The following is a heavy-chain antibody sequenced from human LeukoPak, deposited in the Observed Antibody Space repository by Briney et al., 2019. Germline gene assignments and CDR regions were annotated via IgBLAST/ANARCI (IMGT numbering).Heavy chain of an antibody. Sequence: ASVKVSCKATGYTFTSYGISWVRQAPGQGLEWMGWISAYNGNTNYAQKLQGRVTMTTDTSTSTAYMELRSLRSDDTAVYYCARDGYYDILTGYYTLDYWGQGTLSPSPQ. V-gene: IGHV1-18*01. D-gene: IGHD3-9*01. J-gene: IGHJ4*02. CDR3: ARDGYYDILTGYYTLDY. CDR1: GYTFTSYG. CDR2: ISAYNGNT.